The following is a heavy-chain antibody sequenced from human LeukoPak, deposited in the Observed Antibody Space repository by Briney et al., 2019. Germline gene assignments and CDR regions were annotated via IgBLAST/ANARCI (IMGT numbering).Heavy chain of an antibody. J-gene: IGHJ4*02. CDR2: IYSGGTT. CDR3: ARGGYSSSWYHFDY. V-gene: IGHV3-53*01. D-gene: IGHD6-13*01. CDR1: GFTFSHYW. Sequence: GGSQRLSCTASGFTFSHYWMSWVRQAPGKGLEWVSVIYSGGTTNYADSVKGRFTISRDNSKNTLFLQMNSLRAEDTAVYYCARGGYSSSWYHFDYWGQGTLVTVSS.